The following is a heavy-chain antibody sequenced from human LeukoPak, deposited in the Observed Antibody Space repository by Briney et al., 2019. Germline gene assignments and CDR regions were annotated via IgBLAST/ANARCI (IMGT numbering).Heavy chain of an antibody. CDR2: IYYSGST. J-gene: IGHJ4*02. CDR3: ASPDYYGSGSYPY. Sequence: SETLSLTCTVSGGSISSSSYYWGWIRQPPGEGLEWIGSIYYSGSTYYNPSLKSRITISVDTSKNQFSLKLSSVTAADTAVYYCASPDYYGSGSYPYWGQGTQVTVSS. D-gene: IGHD3-10*01. V-gene: IGHV4-39*01. CDR1: GGSISSSSYY.